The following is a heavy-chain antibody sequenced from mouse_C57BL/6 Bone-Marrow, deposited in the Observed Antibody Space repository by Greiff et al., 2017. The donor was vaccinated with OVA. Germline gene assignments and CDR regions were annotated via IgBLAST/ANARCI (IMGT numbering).Heavy chain of an antibody. V-gene: IGHV12-3*01. CDR3: AGDSDYYGSSYSPFAY. CDR2: ITHSGET. Sequence: VQLQESGPGLVKPSQSLFLTCSITGFPITSGYYWIWIRQSPGKPLEWMGYITHSGETFYNPSLQSPISITRETSKNQFFLQLNSVTTEDTAMYYCAGDSDYYGSSYSPFAYWGQGTLVTVSA. J-gene: IGHJ3*01. D-gene: IGHD1-1*01. CDR1: GFPITSGYY.